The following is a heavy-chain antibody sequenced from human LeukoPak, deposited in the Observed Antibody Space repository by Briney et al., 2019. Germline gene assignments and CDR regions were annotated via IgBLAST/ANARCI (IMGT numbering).Heavy chain of an antibody. D-gene: IGHD3-22*01. Sequence: GGSLRLSCAASGFTVSSNYMSWVRQAPGKGLEWVSVIYSGGSTYYADSVKGRFTISRDNSKNTLYLQMNSLRAEDTAVYYCAKGSGYYYDSSGYLYYWGQGTLVTVSS. CDR2: IYSGGST. CDR1: GFTVSSNY. CDR3: AKGSGYYYDSSGYLYY. J-gene: IGHJ4*02. V-gene: IGHV3-53*05.